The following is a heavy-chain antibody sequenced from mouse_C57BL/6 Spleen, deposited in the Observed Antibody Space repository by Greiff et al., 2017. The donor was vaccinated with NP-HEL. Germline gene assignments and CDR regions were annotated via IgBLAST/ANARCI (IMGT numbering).Heavy chain of an antibody. V-gene: IGHV1-55*01. D-gene: IGHD1-1*01. CDR3: AREGYYGSRGNWYFDV. CDR2: IYPGSGST. J-gene: IGHJ1*03. Sequence: QVQLQQPGAELVKPGASVKMSCKASGYTFTSYWITWVKQRPGQGLEWIGDIYPGSGSTNYNEKFKSKATLTVDTSSSTAYMQLSSLTSEDSAVYYCAREGYYGSRGNWYFDVWGTGTTVTVSS. CDR1: GYTFTSYW.